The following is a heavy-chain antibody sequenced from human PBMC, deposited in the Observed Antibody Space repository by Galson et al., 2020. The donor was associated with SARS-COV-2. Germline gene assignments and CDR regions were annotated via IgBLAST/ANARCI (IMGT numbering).Heavy chain of an antibody. Sequence: GGSLRLSCAASGFALSNSAMHWVRQAPGKGLEWVAIISYDGTTKYNSDSVKGRFTISRDISKNTLYLQMNSLRPEDTAVYYCARETDDHTSGWYDCLGQGARVSVSS. J-gene: IGHJ5*01. CDR3: ARETDDHTSGWYDC. V-gene: IGHV3-30*04. CDR1: GFALSNSA. D-gene: IGHD6-19*01. CDR2: ISYDGTTK.